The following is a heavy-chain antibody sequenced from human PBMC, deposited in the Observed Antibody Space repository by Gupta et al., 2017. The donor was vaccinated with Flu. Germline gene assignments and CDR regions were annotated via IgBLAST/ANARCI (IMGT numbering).Heavy chain of an antibody. CDR3: ARLLRGWFDP. CDR1: GGSIRSYY. Sequence: QVQLQESGPGLAKPSETLSLTCSVSGGSIRSYYWSWIRQPPGKGLEWIGYIFHSGSANYNPSLKSRVTISVDTSKNQFSLNLSSVTAADTAVYYCARLLRGWFDPWGQGTLVTVSS. CDR2: IFHSGSA. D-gene: IGHD2/OR15-2a*01. V-gene: IGHV4-59*08. J-gene: IGHJ5*02.